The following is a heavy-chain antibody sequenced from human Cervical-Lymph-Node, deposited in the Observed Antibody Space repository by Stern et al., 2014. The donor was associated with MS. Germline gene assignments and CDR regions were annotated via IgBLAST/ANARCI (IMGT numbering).Heavy chain of an antibody. V-gene: IGHV3-30*03. CDR3: ARGGGGKGYFSS. J-gene: IGHJ5*02. Sequence: QMQLVQSGGGVVQPGRSLKLSCGASGFTFSNYRMHWVRQVPGKGLEWVAVTSYDGSDKYYADSVKDRFTISRDNLKNTLYLEMSAPRIGDTAVYYWARGGGGKGYFSSWGQGTLVTVSS. CDR2: TSYDGSDK. D-gene: IGHD3-16*01. CDR1: GFTFSNYR.